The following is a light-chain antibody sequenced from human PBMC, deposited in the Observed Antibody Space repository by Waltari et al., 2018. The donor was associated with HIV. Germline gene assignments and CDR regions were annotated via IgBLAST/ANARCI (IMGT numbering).Light chain of an antibody. J-gene: IGLJ2*01. CDR1: SGPVPTSSY. V-gene: IGLV8-61*01. Sequence: QTVVTQEPSFSVSPGGTVTLTCGLSSGPVPTSSYPRWYQQTPGQAPRTLIYSTNTRSSGVPDRFSGSILGNKAALTITGAQADDESDYYCVLYMGSGIGVFGGGTKLTVL. CDR2: STN. CDR3: VLYMGSGIGV.